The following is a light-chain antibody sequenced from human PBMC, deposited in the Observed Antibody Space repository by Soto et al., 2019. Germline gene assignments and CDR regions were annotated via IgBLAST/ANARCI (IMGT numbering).Light chain of an antibody. CDR1: QSVSSSD. CDR3: QQYGGSPLYT. Sequence: EIVLTQSPGTLSFSPGDRATLSCRASQSVSSSDLAWYQQKPGQAPRLLIYGASTRATGIPDRFSGSGSGTDFTLTISRLEPEDFAVYYCQQYGGSPLYTFGRGTKLEIK. CDR2: GAS. J-gene: IGKJ2*01. V-gene: IGKV3-20*01.